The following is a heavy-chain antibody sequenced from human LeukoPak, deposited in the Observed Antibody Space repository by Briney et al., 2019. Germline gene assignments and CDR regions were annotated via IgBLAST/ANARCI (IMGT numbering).Heavy chain of an antibody. D-gene: IGHD6-13*01. J-gene: IGHJ6*02. CDR3: ARAPVARQYSSSWFLYYGMDV. CDR1: GGSISSSSYY. V-gene: IGHV4-39*07. Sequence: PSETLSLTCTVSGGSISSSSYYWGWIRQPPGKGLEWIGSIYYSGSTYYNPSLKSRVTISVDTSKNQFSLQLTSVTAADTAVYYCARAPVARQYSSSWFLYYGMDVWGQGTTVTVSS. CDR2: IYYSGST.